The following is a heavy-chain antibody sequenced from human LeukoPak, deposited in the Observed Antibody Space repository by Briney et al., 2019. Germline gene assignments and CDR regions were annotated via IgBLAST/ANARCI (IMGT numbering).Heavy chain of an antibody. CDR3: AELGITMNGGV. Sequence: GGSERLSCAASGLTESSNYMNWPGDAPGKGVEGVSYFCCSCSTIYYAVSVKGRFTISRENTKNSLYLQINRLRAEDTAVYYCAELGITMNGGVWGKGTTVTISS. J-gene: IGHJ6*04. CDR1: GLTESSNY. V-gene: IGHV3-48*04. D-gene: IGHD3-10*02. CDR2: FCCSCSTI.